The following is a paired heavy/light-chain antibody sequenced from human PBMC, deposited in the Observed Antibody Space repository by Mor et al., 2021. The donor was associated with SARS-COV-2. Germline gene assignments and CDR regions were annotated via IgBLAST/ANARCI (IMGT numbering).Light chain of an antibody. J-gene: IGKJ2*01. V-gene: IGKV1-6*01. Sequence: AIQMTQSPSSLSASVGDRVTITCRASQGIRNDLGWYQQKPGKAPNLLIYAASSLQSGVPSRFSGSGSGTDFTLTISSLQPEDFATYYCLQDYNYPHTFGQGTKLEIK. CDR1: QGIRND. CDR3: LQDYNYPHT. CDR2: AAS.
Heavy chain of an antibody. Sequence: QVQLVESGGGVVQPGRSLRLSCAASGFTFSRYGMHWVRQAPGKGLEWVAVISYDGSNKYYADSVKGRFTISRDNSKNTLYVQMNSLRAEDTAVYYCAKDLPHLGELSSTPRLSYYYGMDVWGQGTTVTVSS. CDR1: GFTFSRYG. CDR3: AKDLPHLGELSSTPRLSYYYGMDV. V-gene: IGHV3-30*18. CDR2: ISYDGSNK. D-gene: IGHD3-16*02. J-gene: IGHJ6*02.